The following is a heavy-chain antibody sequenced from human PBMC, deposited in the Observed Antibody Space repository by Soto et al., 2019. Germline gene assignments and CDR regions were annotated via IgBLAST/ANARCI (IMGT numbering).Heavy chain of an antibody. CDR2: ITNSGGSA. CDR3: AKGGSLMEPDYYYYMDV. V-gene: IGHV3-23*01. CDR1: GFTFSSYA. J-gene: IGHJ6*03. D-gene: IGHD1-1*01. Sequence: GGSLRLSCAASGFTFSSYAMSWVRQAPGKGLEWVSTITNSGGSAYYADSVKGRFTISRDNSKNTLYLQMNSLRAEDTAVYYCAKGGSLMEPDYYYYMDVWGKGTTVTVSS.